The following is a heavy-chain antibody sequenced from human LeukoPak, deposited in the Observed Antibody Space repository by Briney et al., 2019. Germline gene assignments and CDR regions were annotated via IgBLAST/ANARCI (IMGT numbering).Heavy chain of an antibody. J-gene: IGHJ4*02. Sequence: GGSLRLSCTASGFTFGDYVVSWFRQAPGKGLEWVGFIRTKAYGGTAEYAASVKGRFTISRDDSESIAYLQMNSLRTEDTAVYYCTRGSDTVFGVARDGFDSWGQGTLVTVSS. CDR2: IRTKAYGGTA. CDR1: GFTFGDYV. V-gene: IGHV3-49*03. CDR3: TRGSDTVFGVARDGFDS. D-gene: IGHD3-3*01.